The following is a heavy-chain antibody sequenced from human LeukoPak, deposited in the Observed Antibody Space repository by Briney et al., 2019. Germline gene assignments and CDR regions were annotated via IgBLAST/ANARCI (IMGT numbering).Heavy chain of an antibody. CDR2: ISYDGSNK. V-gene: IGHV3-30*18. CDR3: AKDLGYCSGGSCYVFDY. CDR1: GFTFSGYG. Sequence: GRSLRLSCAASGFTFSGYGMHWVRQAPGKGLEWVAVISYDGSNKYYADSVKGRFTISRDNSKNTLYLQMNSLRAEDTAVYYCAKDLGYCSGGSCYVFDYWGQGTLVTVSS. D-gene: IGHD2-15*01. J-gene: IGHJ4*02.